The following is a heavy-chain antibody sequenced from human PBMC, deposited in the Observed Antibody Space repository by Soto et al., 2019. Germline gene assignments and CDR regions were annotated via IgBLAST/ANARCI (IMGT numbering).Heavy chain of an antibody. Sequence: SETLSLTCIVSGESINSSSYYWGWIRQPPGKGLEWIGSIYYSGRTYYNPSFKSRVTISIDTSKNQFSLKLSSVTATDTAVYYCARQRTTVVTQAYFDHWGQGALVPVSS. CDR3: ARQRTTVVTQAYFDH. D-gene: IGHD2-21*02. V-gene: IGHV4-39*01. CDR1: GESINSSSYY. J-gene: IGHJ4*02. CDR2: IYYSGRT.